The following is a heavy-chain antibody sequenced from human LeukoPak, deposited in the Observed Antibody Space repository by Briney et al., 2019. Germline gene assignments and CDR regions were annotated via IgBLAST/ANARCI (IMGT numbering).Heavy chain of an antibody. D-gene: IGHD2-15*01. CDR2: IYPGDSDT. V-gene: IGHV5-51*01. Sequence: GSLKISCKGSGYSFTSYWIGWVRQMPGKGLEGMGIIYPGDSDTRYSPSFQGQVTISADKSISTAYLQWSSLKASDTAMYYCARQQQFCSGGNCYSLNAFDLWGQGTVVTVSS. CDR1: GYSFTSYW. CDR3: ARQQQFCSGGNCYSLNAFDL. J-gene: IGHJ3*01.